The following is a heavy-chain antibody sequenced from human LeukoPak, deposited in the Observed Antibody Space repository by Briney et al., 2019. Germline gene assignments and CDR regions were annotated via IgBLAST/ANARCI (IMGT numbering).Heavy chain of an antibody. V-gene: IGHV4-34*01. CDR2: INHSGST. Sequence: SETLSLTCAVYGGSFSGYYWSWIRQPPGKGLEWIGEINHSGSTNYNPSLKSRVTISVDTSKNQFSLKLSSVTAADTAVYYCVRGRKSSGWHYWGQGTLVTVSS. CDR1: GGSFSGYY. J-gene: IGHJ4*02. CDR3: VRGRKSSGWHY. D-gene: IGHD6-19*01.